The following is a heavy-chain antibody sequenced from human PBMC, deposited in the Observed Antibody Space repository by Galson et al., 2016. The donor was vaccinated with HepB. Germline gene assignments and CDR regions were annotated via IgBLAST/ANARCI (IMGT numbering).Heavy chain of an antibody. CDR3: ASHYYDRSSYPLGDEYFQY. Sequence: SLRLSCAASGFTFSFYGMHWVRQSPGKGLEWVAFISYDGSDIYYKDSVKGRFTISRDNSRNTLYLQMNSLRAEDTAVYYCASHYYDRSSYPLGDEYFQYWGQGTLVTVYS. J-gene: IGHJ1*01. CDR2: ISYDGSDI. V-gene: IGHV3-30*03. D-gene: IGHD3-22*01. CDR1: GFTFSFYG.